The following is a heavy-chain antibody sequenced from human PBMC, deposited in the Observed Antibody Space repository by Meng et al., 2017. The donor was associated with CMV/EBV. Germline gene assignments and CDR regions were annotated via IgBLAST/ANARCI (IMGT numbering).Heavy chain of an antibody. CDR2: INHSGST. CDR3: ARGRHYYGSGSYSKAHNWFDP. CDR1: GGSFSGYY. J-gene: IGHJ5*02. D-gene: IGHD3-10*01. Sequence: SETLSLTCAVYGGSFSGYYWSWIRQPPGKGLEWIGEINHSGSTNYNPSLKSRVTISVDTSKNQFSLKLSSVTAADTAMYYCARGRHYYGSGSYSKAHNWFDPWGQGTLVTVSS. V-gene: IGHV4-34*01.